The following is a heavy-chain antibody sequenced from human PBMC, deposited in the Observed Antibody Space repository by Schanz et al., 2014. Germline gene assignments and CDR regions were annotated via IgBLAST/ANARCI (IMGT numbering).Heavy chain of an antibody. Sequence: EVQLLESGGGLVQPGGSLRLSCLASGFAFSSYGMNWLRQAPGKGLEWVSYISSSSSTRYYADSVKGRFTMSRDNAKNSVFLQMNSLRAEDTAVYYCVRDSFFAFDYWGQGTLVTVSS. CDR2: ISSSSSTR. V-gene: IGHV3-48*01. J-gene: IGHJ4*02. D-gene: IGHD3-3*01. CDR3: VRDSFFAFDY. CDR1: GFAFSSYG.